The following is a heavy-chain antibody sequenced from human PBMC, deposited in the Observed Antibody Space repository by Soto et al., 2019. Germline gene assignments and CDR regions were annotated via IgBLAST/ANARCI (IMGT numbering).Heavy chain of an antibody. V-gene: IGHV6-1*01. Sequence: SQTLSLTCAISGDSVCSNSVVWNWIRQSPSRGLEWLGRTYYRSKWFYEYAESVKSRIAINPDTSKNQFSLQLSSVTPEDTAVYYCARGAFIVSPCKGFDYWGQGTPVTVSS. CDR3: ARGAFIVSPCKGFDY. CDR1: GDSVCSNSVV. CDR2: TYYRSKWFY. D-gene: IGHD3-16*02. J-gene: IGHJ4*02.